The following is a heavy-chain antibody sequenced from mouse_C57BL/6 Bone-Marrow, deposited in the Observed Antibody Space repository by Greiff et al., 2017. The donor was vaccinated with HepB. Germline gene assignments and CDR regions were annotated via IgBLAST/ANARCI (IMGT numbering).Heavy chain of an antibody. V-gene: IGHV1-81*01. D-gene: IGHD4-1*02. CDR3: ARPQLGRIAY. CDR1: GYTFTSYG. Sequence: VQLQQSGAELARPGASVKLSCKASGYTFTSYGISWVKQRTGQGLEWIGEIYPRSGNTYYNEKFKGKATLTADKSSSTAYMELRSLTSEDSAVYFCARPQLGRIAYWGQGTLVTVSA. J-gene: IGHJ3*01. CDR2: IYPRSGNT.